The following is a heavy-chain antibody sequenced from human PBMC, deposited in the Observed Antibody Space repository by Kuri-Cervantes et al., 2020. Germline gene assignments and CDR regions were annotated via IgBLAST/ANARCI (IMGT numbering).Heavy chain of an antibody. Sequence: GESLKISCAASGFTFSDFYMVWIRQAPGKGLEWVSYISQSGSSIYADSVRGRFIISRDNVKDPLHLQMNSLRVEDTAMYYCARWVGGMDVWGQGTTVTVSS. V-gene: IGHV3-11*01. D-gene: IGHD1-26*01. CDR3: ARWVGGMDV. J-gene: IGHJ6*02. CDR1: GFTFSDFY. CDR2: ISQSGSS.